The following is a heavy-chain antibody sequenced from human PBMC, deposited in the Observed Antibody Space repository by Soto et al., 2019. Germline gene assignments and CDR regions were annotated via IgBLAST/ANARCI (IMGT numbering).Heavy chain of an antibody. CDR3: ARGSSPDPLVAVAGTGPAIPSFDP. CDR1: GGSFSGYY. D-gene: IGHD6-19*01. J-gene: IGHJ5*02. CDR2: INHSGST. V-gene: IGHV4-34*01. Sequence: SETLSLTCAVYGGSFSGYYWSWIRQPPGKGLEGIGEINHSGSTNYNPSLKSRVTISVDTSKNQFSLKLSSVTAADTAVYYCARGSSPDPLVAVAGTGPAIPSFDPWGQGTLVPVSS.